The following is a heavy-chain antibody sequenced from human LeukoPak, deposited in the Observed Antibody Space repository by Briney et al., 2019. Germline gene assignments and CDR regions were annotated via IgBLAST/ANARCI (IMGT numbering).Heavy chain of an antibody. CDR1: GGSINSGSYY. J-gene: IGHJ4*02. Sequence: SETLSLTCTVSGGSINSGSYYWGWVRQPPGKGLEWIGSFFYTGRNYHYNPSLRSRVSFSIDTSNKRFSLKLTSVTAADTAIYYCMRDGDNSAYLTHGPFDFWGQGILVAVSS. CDR3: MRDGDNSAYLTHGPFDF. CDR2: FFYTGRN. V-gene: IGHV4-39*07. D-gene: IGHD3-22*01.